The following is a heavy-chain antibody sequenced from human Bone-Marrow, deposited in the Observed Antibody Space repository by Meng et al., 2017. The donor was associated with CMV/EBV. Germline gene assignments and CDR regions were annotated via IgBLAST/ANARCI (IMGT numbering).Heavy chain of an antibody. CDR1: GLTFSSYG. V-gene: IGHV3-30*02. J-gene: IGHJ5*02. CDR2: IRYDGSNK. Sequence: GRSLRLACAASGLTFSSYGMHWVRQAPGKGLEWVAFIRYDGSNKYYADSVKGRFTISRDNSKNTLYLQMNSLRAEDTAVYYCAKFGWGGGGYLVEGPPSWGQGTLVTVSS. D-gene: IGHD5-12*01. CDR3: AKFGWGGGGYLVEGPPS.